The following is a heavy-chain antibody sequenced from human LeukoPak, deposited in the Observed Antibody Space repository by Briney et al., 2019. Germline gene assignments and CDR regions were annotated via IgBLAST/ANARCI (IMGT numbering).Heavy chain of an antibody. V-gene: IGHV3-20*04. D-gene: IGHD1-26*01. CDR3: ARIPRIYSGSYRGHFDY. Sequence: GGSLRLSCAASGFTFDDYGMSWVRQAPGKGLEWVSGINWNGGSTGYADSVKGRFTISRDNAKNSLYLQMNSLRAEDTALYYCARIPRIYSGSYRGHFDYWGQGTLVTVSS. CDR1: GFTFDDYG. CDR2: INWNGGST. J-gene: IGHJ4*02.